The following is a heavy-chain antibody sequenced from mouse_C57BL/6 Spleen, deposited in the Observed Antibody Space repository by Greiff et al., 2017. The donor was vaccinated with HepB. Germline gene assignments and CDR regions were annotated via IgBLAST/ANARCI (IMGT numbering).Heavy chain of an antibody. J-gene: IGHJ2*01. CDR3: TRYDGYYAY. CDR1: GYTFTDYE. V-gene: IGHV1-15*01. CDR2: IDPETGGT. D-gene: IGHD2-3*01. Sequence: VQLKESGAELVRPGASVTLSCKASGYTFTDYEMHWVKQTPVHGLEWIGAIDPETGGTAYNQKFKGKAILTADKSSSTAYMELRSLISEDSAVYYCTRYDGYYAYWGQGTTLTVSS.